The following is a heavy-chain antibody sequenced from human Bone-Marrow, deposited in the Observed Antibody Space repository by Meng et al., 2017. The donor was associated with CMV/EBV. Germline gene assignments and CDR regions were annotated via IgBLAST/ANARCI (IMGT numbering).Heavy chain of an antibody. V-gene: IGHV3-30*02. CDR1: GFTFSSYG. CDR3: AKAVFGGVSLSAFDI. Sequence: GESLKISCAASGFTFSSYGMHWVRQAPGKGLEWVAFIRYDGSNKYYADSVKGRFTISRDNSKNTLYLQMNSLRAEDTDVYYCAKAVFGGVSLSAFDIWGRGTMVTVSS. D-gene: IGHD3-16*01. J-gene: IGHJ3*02. CDR2: IRYDGSNK.